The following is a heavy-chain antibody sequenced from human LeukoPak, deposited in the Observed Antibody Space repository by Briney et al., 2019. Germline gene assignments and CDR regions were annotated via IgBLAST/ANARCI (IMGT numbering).Heavy chain of an antibody. J-gene: IGHJ4*02. D-gene: IGHD6-13*01. Sequence: ASVKVSCKASGYTFTSYGISWVRQAPGQGLEWMGWISAYNGNTNYAQKLQGRVTMTTDTSTGTAYMELRSLRSDDTAVYYCATIPGYPYYFDYWDQGTLVTVTS. V-gene: IGHV1-18*01. CDR3: ATIPGYPYYFDY. CDR2: ISAYNGNT. CDR1: GYTFTSYG.